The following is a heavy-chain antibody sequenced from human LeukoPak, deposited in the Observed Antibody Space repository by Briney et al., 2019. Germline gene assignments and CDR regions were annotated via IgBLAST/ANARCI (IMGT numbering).Heavy chain of an antibody. D-gene: IGHD4-17*01. Sequence: PGASLQISGECAGSICSSYWIGWGRQLPGKGEGGGGIIYPGASATRYSPSFQGQVTISADKSISTAYLQWSSLKASDTAMYYCASSTYGDYYMDVWGKGTTVTVSS. CDR1: GSICSSYW. CDR2: IYPGASAT. CDR3: ASSTYGDYYMDV. J-gene: IGHJ6*03. V-gene: IGHV5-51*01.